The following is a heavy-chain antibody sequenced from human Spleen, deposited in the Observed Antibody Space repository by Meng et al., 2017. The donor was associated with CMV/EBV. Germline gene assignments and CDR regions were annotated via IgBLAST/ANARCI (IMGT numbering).Heavy chain of an antibody. V-gene: IGHV3-33*01. CDR3: ARPRRERTNDAFDI. CDR2: IWYDGSNK. CDR1: GFTFSSYG. J-gene: IGHJ3*02. D-gene: IGHD1-1*01. Sequence: GESLKISCAASGFTFSSYGMHWVRQAPGKGLEWVAVIWYDGSNKYYADSVKGRFTISRDNSKNTLYLQMNSLRAEDTAVYYCARPRRERTNDAFDIWGQGTMVTVSS.